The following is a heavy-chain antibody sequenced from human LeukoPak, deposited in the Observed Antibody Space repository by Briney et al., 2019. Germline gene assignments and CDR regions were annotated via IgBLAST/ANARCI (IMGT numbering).Heavy chain of an antibody. CDR2: IYSGGST. Sequence: GGSLRLSCAASGFTVSSNYMSWVRQAPGQGLERVSVIYSGGSTYYADSVKGRFTISRDISKNTVYLQMNSLRAEDTAVYYCAKAREWELPPFYFDYWGQGTLVTVSS. CDR3: AKAREWELPPFYFDY. V-gene: IGHV3-53*01. D-gene: IGHD1-26*01. J-gene: IGHJ4*02. CDR1: GFTVSSNY.